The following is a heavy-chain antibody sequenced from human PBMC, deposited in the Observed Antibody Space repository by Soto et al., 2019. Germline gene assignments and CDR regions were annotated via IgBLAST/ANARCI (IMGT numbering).Heavy chain of an antibody. V-gene: IGHV1-24*01. J-gene: IGHJ5*02. CDR1: GYTLTELS. Sequence: ASVKVSCKVSGYTLTELSMHWVRQPPGKGLEWMGGFDPEDGETIYAQKFQGRVTMTEDTSTDTAYMELSSLRSEDTAVYYCATWEDGVDNYGSGSYYNSWGQGTLVTVSS. CDR3: ATWEDGVDNYGSGSYYNS. CDR2: FDPEDGET. D-gene: IGHD3-10*01.